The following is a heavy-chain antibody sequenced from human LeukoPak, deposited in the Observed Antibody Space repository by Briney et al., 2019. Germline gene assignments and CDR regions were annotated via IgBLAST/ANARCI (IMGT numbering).Heavy chain of an antibody. D-gene: IGHD6-19*01. CDR3: ARQKDRDSGWRWRPTWNYFDY. CDR1: GYSFTSYW. Sequence: GESLKIYCKGSGYSFTSYWIGWVRQMPGKGLEWMGIIYPGDSDTRYSPSFQGQVTISADKSISTAYLQWSSLKASDTAMYYCARQKDRDSGWRWRPTWNYFDYWGQGTLVTVSS. V-gene: IGHV5-51*01. CDR2: IYPGDSDT. J-gene: IGHJ4*02.